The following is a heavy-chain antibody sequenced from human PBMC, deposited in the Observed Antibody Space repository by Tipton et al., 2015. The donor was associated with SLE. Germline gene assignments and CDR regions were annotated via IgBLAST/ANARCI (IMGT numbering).Heavy chain of an antibody. Sequence: SLRLSCAASGFTVSSNYMNWVRQAPGKGLEWVSVIYAGGSTYYADSVKGRFTISRDNSKNTLYLQMNSLRAEDTAVYYCAKDSSGWYEGVFDYWGQGTLVTVSS. CDR2: IYAGGST. CDR3: AKDSSGWYEGVFDY. CDR1: GFTVSSNY. D-gene: IGHD6-19*01. J-gene: IGHJ4*02. V-gene: IGHV3-53*01.